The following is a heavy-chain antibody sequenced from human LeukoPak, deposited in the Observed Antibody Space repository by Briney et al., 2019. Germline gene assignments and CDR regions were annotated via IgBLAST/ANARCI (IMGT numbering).Heavy chain of an antibody. V-gene: IGHV1-8*01. J-gene: IGHJ6*03. CDR1: GYTFTSYD. CDR3: ARGHFYYYYMDV. Sequence: ASVKVSCKASGYTFTSYDINWVRQATGQGLEWMGWMSPNSGNTGYAQKFQGRVTMTRNTSISTAYMELSSLRSEDTAVYYCARGHFYYYYMDVWGKGTTVTVSS. CDR2: MSPNSGNT. D-gene: IGHD3-3*02.